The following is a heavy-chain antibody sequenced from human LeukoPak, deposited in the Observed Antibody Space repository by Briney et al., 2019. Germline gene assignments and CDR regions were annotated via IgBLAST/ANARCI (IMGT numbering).Heavy chain of an antibody. D-gene: IGHD3-10*01. J-gene: IGHJ6*02. CDR1: GFTFSSYA. V-gene: IGHV3-23*01. CDR2: ISDTGSNT. CDR3: AKVPYSDYGWRKPPFMDV. Sequence: AGGSLRLSCAASGFTFSSYAMSWVRQAPGKGREWVSTISDTGSNTYYADSVKGRFTFSRDNSKNTLYLQMNSLRAGDTAVHYCAKVPYSDYGWRKPPFMDVWGQGTTVAVSS.